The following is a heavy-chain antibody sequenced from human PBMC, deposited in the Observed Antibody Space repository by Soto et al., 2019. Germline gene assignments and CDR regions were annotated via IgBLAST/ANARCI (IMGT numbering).Heavy chain of an antibody. CDR3: AGGDYYHSSGYYFYYYTMDV. CDR2: VYYGGST. J-gene: IGHJ6*02. Sequence: PSETLSLTCTVSGGSISSSSYYWGWIRQPPGKGLEWIGNVYYGGSTYYNPSLKSRVTISVETSKSQFSPKLSSVTAADTAVYYCAGGDYYHSSGYYFYYYTMDVWCQGTTITVSS. CDR1: GGSISSSSYY. V-gene: IGHV4-39*01. D-gene: IGHD3-22*01.